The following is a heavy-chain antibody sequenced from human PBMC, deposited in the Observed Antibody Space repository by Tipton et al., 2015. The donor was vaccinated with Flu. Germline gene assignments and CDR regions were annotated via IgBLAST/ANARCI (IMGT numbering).Heavy chain of an antibody. CDR1: SGSIRSTDYF. CDR3: ARLSYYDVDLKNFYFDH. V-gene: IGHV4-39*01. D-gene: IGHD3-10*02. CDR2: IYPSGTT. J-gene: IGHJ4*02. Sequence: TLSLTCTVSSGSIRSTDYFCAWIRQPPGKGLELIGSIYPSGTTYYNPSLKSRVTISVDTSKSQFSLKLRSVTAADMAVYYCARLSYYDVDLKNFYFDHWGQGALVTVSS.